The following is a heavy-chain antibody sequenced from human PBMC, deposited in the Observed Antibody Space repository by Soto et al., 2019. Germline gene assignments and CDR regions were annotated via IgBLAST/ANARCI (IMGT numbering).Heavy chain of an antibody. D-gene: IGHD3-10*01. CDR1: GGTFSSYV. V-gene: IGHV1-69*13. CDR2: IIPIFGTA. Sequence: SVKVSCKASGGTFSSYVISWVRQAPGQGLEWMGGIIPIFGTANYAQKFQGRVTITADESTSTAYMELSSLRSEDTAVYYCARERDTMVRGAPVPFFDYWGQGTLVTVSS. J-gene: IGHJ4*02. CDR3: ARERDTMVRGAPVPFFDY.